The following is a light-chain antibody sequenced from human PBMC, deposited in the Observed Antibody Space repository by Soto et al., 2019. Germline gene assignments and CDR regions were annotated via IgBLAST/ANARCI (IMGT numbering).Light chain of an antibody. J-gene: IGKJ1*01. Sequence: DIQMTQSPSSLSASVGDRVTITCRASQSISSYLNWYQQKPGKAPSLLIYAASTLQSGVPSRFSGSGSGTDFTLTISSLQPDDFATYYCQHYNSYSEAFGQGTKV. CDR1: QSISSY. V-gene: IGKV1-39*01. CDR2: AAS. CDR3: QHYNSYSEA.